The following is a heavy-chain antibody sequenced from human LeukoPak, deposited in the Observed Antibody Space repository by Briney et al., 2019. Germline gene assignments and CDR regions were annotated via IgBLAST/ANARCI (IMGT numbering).Heavy chain of an antibody. Sequence: PGGSLRLSCATSGFTFSSYSMNWVRQAPGKGLEWLSYISSSSSTIYYADSVKGRFTISRDKAKNSLYLQMNSLRAEDTAVYYCARDRCTGGRCYSLSIGYMDVWGKGTTVTVSS. CDR2: ISSSSSTI. CDR1: GFTFSSYS. V-gene: IGHV3-48*01. CDR3: ARDRCTGGRCYSLSIGYMDV. J-gene: IGHJ6*03. D-gene: IGHD2-15*01.